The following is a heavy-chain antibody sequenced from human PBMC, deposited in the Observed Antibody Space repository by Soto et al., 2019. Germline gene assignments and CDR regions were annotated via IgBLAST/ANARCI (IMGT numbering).Heavy chain of an antibody. CDR1: GGSMSSSNYY. D-gene: IGHD3-10*02. J-gene: IGHJ6*02. CDR3: ARRGTCSGSPSCGMDV. V-gene: IGHV4-39*01. CDR2: IYYSGST. Sequence: TSETLSLTCTVSGGSMSSSNYYWGWIRQPPGKGLEWIGSIYYSGSTYYNPSLKSRVTIPVDTPKKQFSLKLSSVIAADTAVYYCARRGTCSGSPSCGMDVWGQGTTVTVSS.